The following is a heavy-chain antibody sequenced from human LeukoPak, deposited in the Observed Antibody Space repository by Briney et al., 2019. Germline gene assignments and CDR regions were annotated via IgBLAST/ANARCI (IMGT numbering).Heavy chain of an antibody. V-gene: IGHV4-39*07. CDR1: GGSISSSSYY. CDR2: IYYSGST. D-gene: IGHD3-9*01. Sequence: SETLSLTCTVSGGSISSSSYYWGWIRQPPGKGLEWIGSIYYSGSTYYNPSLKSRVTISVDTSKNQFSLKLSSVTAADTAVYYCARRTAYYDILTGYYDYYMDVWGKGTTVTISS. CDR3: ARRTAYYDILTGYYDYYMDV. J-gene: IGHJ6*03.